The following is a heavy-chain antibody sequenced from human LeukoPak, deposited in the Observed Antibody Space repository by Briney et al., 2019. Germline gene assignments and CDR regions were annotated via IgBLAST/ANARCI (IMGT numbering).Heavy chain of an antibody. J-gene: IGHJ4*02. CDR2: VSPNSGDT. D-gene: IGHD7-27*01. CDR1: GYTFTSYD. Sequence: ASVKVSCKASGYTFTSYDFNWVRQATGQRPERMGWVSPNSGDTGYAQKFQDRVTMTRNTSISTAYMELSSLRSDDTAVYYCARGPPNWGYDYWGPGTLVTVSS. CDR3: ARGPPNWGYDY. V-gene: IGHV1-8*01.